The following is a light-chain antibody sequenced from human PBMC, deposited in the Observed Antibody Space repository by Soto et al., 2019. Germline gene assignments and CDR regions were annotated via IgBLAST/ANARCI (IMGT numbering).Light chain of an antibody. CDR2: AAS. V-gene: IGKV1-39*01. Sequence: DIQMTQSPSSLSASVGYSLTITCRASQYISTYLNWYQQKPGKAPKLLIYAASSLQSGVPSRFSGSGSGTDFTLTISRLEPEDFAVYYCQQYGSSPFTFGPGTTGDIK. CDR1: QYISTY. CDR3: QQYGSSPFT. J-gene: IGKJ3*01.